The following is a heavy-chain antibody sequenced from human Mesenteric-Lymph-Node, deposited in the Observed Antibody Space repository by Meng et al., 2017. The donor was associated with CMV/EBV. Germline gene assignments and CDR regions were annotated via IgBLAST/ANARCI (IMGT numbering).Heavy chain of an antibody. D-gene: IGHD2-21*01. CDR1: GYTFTSYG. Sequence: ASVKVSCKASGYTFTSYGISWVRQTPGQGLEWMGWISAYNGNTNYAQKLQGRVTMTTDTSTSTAYMELSSLRSEDTAVYYCARGLKRGLIVWFDPWGQGTLVTVSS. V-gene: IGHV1-18*01. J-gene: IGHJ5*02. CDR2: ISAYNGNT. CDR3: ARGLKRGLIVWFDP.